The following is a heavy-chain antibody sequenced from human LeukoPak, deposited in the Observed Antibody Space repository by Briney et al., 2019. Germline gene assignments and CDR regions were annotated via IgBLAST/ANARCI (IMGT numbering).Heavy chain of an antibody. J-gene: IGHJ6*02. CDR2: ISHDVSEK. D-gene: IGHD3-22*01. Sequence: GGSLRLSCVTSGFSFSNYGMHWVRQAPGKGLEWAAVISHDVSEKYYADPVKGRFTISRDNSKNTLYLQMNSLRAEDTAVYYCASADYYDSSGYYFYYYYYGMDVWGQGTTVTVSS. CDR1: GFSFSNYG. V-gene: IGHV3-30*03. CDR3: ASADYYDSSGYYFYYYYYGMDV.